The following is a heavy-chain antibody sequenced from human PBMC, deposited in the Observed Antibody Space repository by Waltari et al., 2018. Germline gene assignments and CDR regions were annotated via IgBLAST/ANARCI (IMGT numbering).Heavy chain of an antibody. V-gene: IGHV3-11*05. CDR2: ISSSSSYT. J-gene: IGHJ4*02. CDR1: GFTFSDYY. Sequence: QVQLVESGGGLVKPGGSLRRSCAASGFTFSDYYRSWIRQAPGKGLEWVSYISSSSSYTNYADSVKGRFTISRDNAKNSLYLQMNSLRAEDTAVYYCARPHLDYCSGGSCFGYWGQGTLVTVSS. D-gene: IGHD2-15*01. CDR3: ARPHLDYCSGGSCFGY.